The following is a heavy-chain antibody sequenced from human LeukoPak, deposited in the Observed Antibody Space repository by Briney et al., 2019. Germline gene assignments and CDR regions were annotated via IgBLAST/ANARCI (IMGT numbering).Heavy chain of an antibody. CDR1: GFTFTSYA. V-gene: IGHV3-23*01. CDR2: ISGSGGST. Sequence: GGSLRLSCAASGFTFTSYAMSWVRQAPGQGLEWVSAISGSGGSTYYADSVKGRFTISRDNSKNTLYLQMNSLRAEDTAVYFCAKFHYNSSGYLTIPYDAFDIWGQGTMVTVSS. J-gene: IGHJ3*02. D-gene: IGHD3-22*01. CDR3: AKFHYNSSGYLTIPYDAFDI.